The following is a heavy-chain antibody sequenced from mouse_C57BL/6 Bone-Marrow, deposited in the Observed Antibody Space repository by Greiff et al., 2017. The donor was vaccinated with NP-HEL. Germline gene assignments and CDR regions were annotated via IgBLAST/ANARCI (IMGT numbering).Heavy chain of an antibody. CDR3: VRQRDFPRYWYFDV. CDR2: IRSKSNNYAT. J-gene: IGHJ1*03. V-gene: IGHV10-1*01. CDR1: GFSFNTYA. Sequence: EADGGLVQPKGSLKLSCAASGFSFNTYAMNWVRQAPGKGLDWVARIRSKSNNYATYYADSVKDRFTISRDDSESMLYLQMNNLKTEDTAMYYCVRQRDFPRYWYFDVWGTGTTVTVSS.